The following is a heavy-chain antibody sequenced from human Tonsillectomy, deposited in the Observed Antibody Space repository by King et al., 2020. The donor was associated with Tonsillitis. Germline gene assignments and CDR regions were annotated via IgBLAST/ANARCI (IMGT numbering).Heavy chain of an antibody. D-gene: IGHD5-18*01. CDR2: IYSGGST. CDR1: GFTVSSNY. Sequence: VQLVESGGGLIQPGGSLRLSCAASGFTVSSNYMSWVRQAPGKGLEWVSVIYSGGSTYYADSVKGRFTISRDNSKNTLYLQMNSLRAEDTDVYYCARVLFGYSYGYGFDYWGQGTLVTVSS. CDR3: ARVLFGYSYGYGFDY. J-gene: IGHJ4*02. V-gene: IGHV3-53*01.